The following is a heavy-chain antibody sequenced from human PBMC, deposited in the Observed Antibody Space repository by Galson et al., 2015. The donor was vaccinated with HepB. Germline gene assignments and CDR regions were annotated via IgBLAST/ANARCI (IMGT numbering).Heavy chain of an antibody. J-gene: IGHJ2*01. CDR3: ARASTDYYDSSGYYYYGYFDL. Sequence: SLRLSCAASGFTFSSYSMNWVRQAPGKGLEWVSYISSSSSTIYYADSVKGRFTISRDNAKNSLYLQMNSLRDEDTAVYYCARASTDYYDSSGYYYYGYFDLWGRGTLVTVSS. V-gene: IGHV3-48*02. CDR2: ISSSSSTI. CDR1: GFTFSSYS. D-gene: IGHD3-22*01.